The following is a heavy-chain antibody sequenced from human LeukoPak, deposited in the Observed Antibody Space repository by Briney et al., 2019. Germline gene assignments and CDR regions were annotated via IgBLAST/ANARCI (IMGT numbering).Heavy chain of an antibody. Sequence: GGSLRLSCVASGISLSTYSMNWVRQAPGKGLEWVSYISISSDTMYYADSVKGRFTISRDNAKNSLYLQMDSLRADDTAVYYCARGSGSLGGYWGQGTLVTVSS. CDR3: ARGSGSLGGY. J-gene: IGHJ4*02. CDR1: GISLSTYS. D-gene: IGHD3-10*01. V-gene: IGHV3-48*04. CDR2: ISISSDTM.